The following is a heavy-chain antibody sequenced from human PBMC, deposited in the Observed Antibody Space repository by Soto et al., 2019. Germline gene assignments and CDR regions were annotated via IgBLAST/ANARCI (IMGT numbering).Heavy chain of an antibody. V-gene: IGHV3-48*02. CDR2: FSSCSSTI. Sequence: PGGSLRLSCAASGFTFSSYSMNWVRQAPGKGLERVSFFSSCSSTIYYADFVKGRFTISRDNAKNSLYLQMNSLRDEDTAVYYCARDLTYDFWSGYPAHGWFDPWGQGTLVTVSS. CDR1: GFTFSSYS. CDR3: ARDLTYDFWSGYPAHGWFDP. J-gene: IGHJ5*02. D-gene: IGHD3-3*01.